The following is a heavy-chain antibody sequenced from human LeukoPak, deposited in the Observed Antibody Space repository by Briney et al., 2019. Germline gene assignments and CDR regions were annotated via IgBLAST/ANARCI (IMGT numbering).Heavy chain of an antibody. Sequence: NPGGSLRLSCAASGFTFSSYGMHWVRQAPGKGLEWVAIIRYDGSNKYYADSVKGRFTISRDNAKNSLYLQMNSLRAEDTAVYYCARGDYDYVWGSYRENWFDPWGQGTLVTVSS. J-gene: IGHJ5*02. D-gene: IGHD3-16*02. V-gene: IGHV3-30*02. CDR1: GFTFSSYG. CDR2: IRYDGSNK. CDR3: ARGDYDYVWGSYRENWFDP.